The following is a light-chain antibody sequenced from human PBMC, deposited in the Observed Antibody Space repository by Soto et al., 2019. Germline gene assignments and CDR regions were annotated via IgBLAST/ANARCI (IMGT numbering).Light chain of an antibody. CDR3: CSYAGSYTYV. V-gene: IGLV2-11*01. Sequence: QSALTQPRSVSGSPGQSVTISCTGTSSDAGGYNYVSWYQQHPGKAPKLMIYDVSKRPSGVPDRFSGSKSGNTASLTISGLQAEDGADYYCCSYAGSYTYVFGTGTKVTVL. CDR2: DVS. J-gene: IGLJ1*01. CDR1: SSDAGGYNY.